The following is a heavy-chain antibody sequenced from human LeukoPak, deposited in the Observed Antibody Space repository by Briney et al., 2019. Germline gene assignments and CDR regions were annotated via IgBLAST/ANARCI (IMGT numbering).Heavy chain of an antibody. V-gene: IGHV4-4*02. CDR1: GGSLNSTNW. D-gene: IGHD6-13*01. CDR3: ARDIGVTAAGYFDY. CDR2: FFRLGHT. J-gene: IGHJ4*02. Sequence: SSEPLSLPCSVSGGSLNSTNWWGWVRQPPGKGLEWIDEFFRLGHTNYNPSLKSRVTISLDKSKNQFSLKLSSVTAADTAVYYCARDIGVTAAGYFDYWGQGTLVTVSS.